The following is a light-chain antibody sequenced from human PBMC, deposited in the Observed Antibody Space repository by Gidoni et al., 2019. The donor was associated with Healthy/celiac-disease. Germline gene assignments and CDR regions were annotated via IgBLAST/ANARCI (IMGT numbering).Light chain of an antibody. CDR1: QSVSSY. J-gene: IGKJ4*01. CDR2: DAS. V-gene: IGKV3-11*01. Sequence: ELVLTQSPATLSVYPGERATLSCRASQSVSSYLAWYQQKPGQAPRLLIYDASNRATGIPARFSGSGSGTDFTLTISSLEPEDFAVYYCQQRSNWPTTFGGGTKVEIK. CDR3: QQRSNWPTT.